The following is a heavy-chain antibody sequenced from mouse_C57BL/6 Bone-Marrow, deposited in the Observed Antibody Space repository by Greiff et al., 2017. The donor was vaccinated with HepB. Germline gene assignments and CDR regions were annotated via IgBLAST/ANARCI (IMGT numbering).Heavy chain of an antibody. CDR2: IRSKSNNYAT. V-gene: IGHV10-1*01. J-gene: IGHJ4*01. D-gene: IGHD3-1*01. CDR1: GFSFNTYA. Sequence: GGGLVQPKGSLKLSCAASGFSFNTYAMNWVRQAPGKGLEWVARIRSKSNNYATYYADSVKDRFTISRDDSESMLYLQMNNLKTEDTAMYYCVRHYHRDAMDYWGQGTSVTVSS. CDR3: VRHYHRDAMDY.